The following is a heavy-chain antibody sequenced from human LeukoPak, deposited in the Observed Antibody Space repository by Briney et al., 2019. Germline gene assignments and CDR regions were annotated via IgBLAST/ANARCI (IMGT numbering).Heavy chain of an antibody. Sequence: GGSLRLSCAASGFTFSSYWMSWVRQAPGKGLEWVANIKQDGSEKYYVDSVKGRFTISRDNAKNSLYLQMNSLRAEDTAVYYCTTGPRGYGDYVFDYWGQGTLVTVSS. CDR1: GFTFSSYW. CDR3: TTGPRGYGDYVFDY. CDR2: IKQDGSEK. V-gene: IGHV3-7*03. D-gene: IGHD4-17*01. J-gene: IGHJ4*02.